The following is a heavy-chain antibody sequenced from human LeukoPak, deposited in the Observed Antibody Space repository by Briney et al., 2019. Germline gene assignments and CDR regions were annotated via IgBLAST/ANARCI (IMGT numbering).Heavy chain of an antibody. D-gene: IGHD5-18*01. CDR2: IYYSGST. J-gene: IGHJ4*02. CDR1: GGSVSSGSYY. Sequence: SETLSLTCTVSGGSVSSGSYYWSWIRQPPGKGLEWIGYIYYSGSTNYNPSLKSRVTISVDTSQNQFSLKLSSVTAADTAVYYCARGGFVDTAMGLDYWGQGTLVTVSS. CDR3: ARGGFVDTAMGLDY. V-gene: IGHV4-61*01.